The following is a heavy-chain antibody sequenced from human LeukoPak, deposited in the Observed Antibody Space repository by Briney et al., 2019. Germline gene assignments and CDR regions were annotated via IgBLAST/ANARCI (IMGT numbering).Heavy chain of an antibody. D-gene: IGHD1-26*01. CDR1: GFTVTTNY. CDR3: ARRLEYSGSKGVFDY. CDR2: IYSGGYT. Sequence: PGGSLRLSCAASGFTVTTNYMTSVRQAPGKGLEWVSIIYSGGYTDYADSVKGRFTISRDNSKNTLDLQMNSLRAEDTAVYYCARRLEYSGSKGVFDYWGQGTLVTVSS. V-gene: IGHV3-66*01. J-gene: IGHJ4*02.